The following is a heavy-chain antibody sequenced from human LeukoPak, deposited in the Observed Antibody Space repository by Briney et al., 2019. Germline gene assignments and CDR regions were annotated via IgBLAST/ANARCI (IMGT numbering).Heavy chain of an antibody. J-gene: IGHJ4*02. V-gene: IGHV4-39*01. D-gene: IGHD5-18*01. Sequence: SETLSLTCTVSGGYISSSSYYWGSIRQPPGKGLEWIGSISYTGSTYYNPSLKSRVSISADTSKNQFSLKLSSVTAADTAIYYCARSFGYSYGLPFDYWGQGTLVTVSS. CDR3: ARSFGYSYGLPFDY. CDR2: ISYTGST. CDR1: GGYISSSSYY.